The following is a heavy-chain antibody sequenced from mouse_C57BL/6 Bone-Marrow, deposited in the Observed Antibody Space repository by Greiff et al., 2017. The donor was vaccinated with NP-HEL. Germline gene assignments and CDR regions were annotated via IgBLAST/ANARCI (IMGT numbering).Heavy chain of an antibody. CDR3: TVYYYGGY. D-gene: IGHD1-1*01. CDR1: GFTFSNYW. V-gene: IGHV6-3*01. Sequence: EVKVEESGGGLVQPGGSMKLSCVASGFTFSNYWMNWVRQSPEKGLEWVAQIRLKSDNYATHYAESVKGRFTISRDDSKSSVYLQMNNLRAEDTGIYYCTVYYYGGYWGQGTTLTVSS. CDR2: IRLKSDNYAT. J-gene: IGHJ2*01.